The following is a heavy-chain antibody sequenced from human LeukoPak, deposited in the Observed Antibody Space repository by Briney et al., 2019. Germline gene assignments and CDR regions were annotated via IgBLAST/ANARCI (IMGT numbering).Heavy chain of an antibody. CDR1: GYTFTIYG. J-gene: IGHJ4*02. Sequence: SVKLSCKASGYTFTIYGISWVRQAPGQGLEWMGGIIPIFGTANYAQKFHGRVTITADESTSTAYMELRSLRSEDAVVYYCASGYSYGDMGDYWGQGTLVTVSS. D-gene: IGHD5-18*01. CDR3: ASGYSYGDMGDY. V-gene: IGHV1-69*13. CDR2: IIPIFGTA.